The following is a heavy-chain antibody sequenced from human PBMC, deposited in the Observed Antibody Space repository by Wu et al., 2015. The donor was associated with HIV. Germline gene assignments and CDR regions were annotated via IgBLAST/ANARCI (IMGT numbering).Heavy chain of an antibody. D-gene: IGHD3-9*01. CDR3: ARFVYDILTGPRDAFDI. J-gene: IGHJ3*02. Sequence: QVQLVQSGAEVKKPGASVKVSCEASGYTFTSYGISWVRQAPGQGLEWMGWISAYNGNTNYAQKLQGRVTMTTDTSTSTAYMELRSLRSDDTAVYYCARFVYDILTGPRDAFDIWGQGTMVTSLQ. V-gene: IGHV1-18*01. CDR1: GYTFTSYG. CDR2: ISAYNGNT.